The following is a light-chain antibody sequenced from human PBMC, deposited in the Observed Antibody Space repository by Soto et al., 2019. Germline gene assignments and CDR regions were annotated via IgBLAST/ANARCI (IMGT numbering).Light chain of an antibody. J-gene: IGKJ1*01. CDR3: QHYGTFRT. V-gene: IGKV3-20*01. Sequence: EIVLTQSPGTLSLSPGERATLSCRASQSVSNYLAWYQQKPGQAPRLLIYGASSRATGTPDRFSGSGSGTDFTLTISRLEPEDFAVYYCQHYGTFRTFGQGTKVEIK. CDR1: QSVSNY. CDR2: GAS.